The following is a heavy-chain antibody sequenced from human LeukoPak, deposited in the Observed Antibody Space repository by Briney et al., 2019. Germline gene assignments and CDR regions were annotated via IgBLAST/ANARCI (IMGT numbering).Heavy chain of an antibody. CDR3: TRASYYYDSSGYWD. D-gene: IGHD3-22*01. CDR2: IIPIFGTA. V-gene: IGHV1-69*05. CDR1: GGTFSSYA. J-gene: IGHJ4*02. Sequence: SVKVSCKASGGTFSSYAISWVRQAPGQGLEWMGRIIPIFGTANYAQKFQGRVTITTDESTSTAYMELSSLRSEDTAVYYCTRASYYYDSSGYWDWGQGTLVTVSS.